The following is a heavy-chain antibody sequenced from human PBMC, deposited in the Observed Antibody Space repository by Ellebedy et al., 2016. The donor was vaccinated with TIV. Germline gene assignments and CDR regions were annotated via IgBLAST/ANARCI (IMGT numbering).Heavy chain of an antibody. CDR3: ARETGGTLDF. Sequence: SETLSLXXTVSGSSVNNAAYHWSWIRQHHGKDLEWIGYIYSGVTVYSNPSLESRVTISVDPSSNQFSLKLTSVTAADMAVYYCARETGGTLDFWGLGTLVLVSS. D-gene: IGHD1-14*01. CDR1: GSSVNNAAYH. CDR2: IYSGVTV. V-gene: IGHV4-31*03. J-gene: IGHJ4*02.